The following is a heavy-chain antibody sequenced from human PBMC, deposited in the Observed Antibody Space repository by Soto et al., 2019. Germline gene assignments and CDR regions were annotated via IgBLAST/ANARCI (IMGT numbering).Heavy chain of an antibody. CDR1: GFTFSSHF. CDR2: IKEDGSEK. J-gene: IGHJ5*02. D-gene: IGHD2-15*01. CDR3: AREGRP. Sequence: GSLRLSCAASGFTFSSHFMSWVRQAPGKGLEWVTNIKEDGSEKYYVDSVKGRFTISRDNAKNSLYLQMNSLRAEDTAVYYCAREGRPWGQGTLVTVSS. V-gene: IGHV3-7*01.